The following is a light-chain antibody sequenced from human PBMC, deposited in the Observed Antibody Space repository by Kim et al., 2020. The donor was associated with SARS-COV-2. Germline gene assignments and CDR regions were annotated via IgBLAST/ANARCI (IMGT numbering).Light chain of an antibody. Sequence: SASVGDKVTIACRASQGFSDWLAWYQQKPGKAPKLLISKTSLLESGVPSRFAGSGTGTEFTLTITSLQPDEFASYFCLHYSTYPYTFGQGTKLEI. CDR3: LHYSTYPYT. CDR2: KTS. V-gene: IGKV1-5*03. J-gene: IGKJ2*01. CDR1: QGFSDW.